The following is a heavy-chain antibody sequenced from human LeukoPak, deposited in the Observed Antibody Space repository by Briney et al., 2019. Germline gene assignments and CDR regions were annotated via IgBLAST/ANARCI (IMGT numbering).Heavy chain of an antibody. CDR3: AKEGGTYYYDSSGEGGFDY. J-gene: IGHJ4*02. V-gene: IGHV3-23*01. D-gene: IGHD3-22*01. CDR2: ISGSGGST. Sequence: GGSLRLSCAASGFTFGSYAMSWVRQAPGKGLEWVSAISGSGGSTYYADSVKGRFTISRDNSKNTLYLQMNSLRAEDTAVYYCAKEGGTYYYDSSGEGGFDYWGQGTLVTVSS. CDR1: GFTFGSYA.